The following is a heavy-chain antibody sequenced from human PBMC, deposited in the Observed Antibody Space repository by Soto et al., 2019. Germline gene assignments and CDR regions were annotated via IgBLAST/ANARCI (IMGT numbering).Heavy chain of an antibody. Sequence: PGESLKISCQASGYTFTNYWLAWVRQLPGKGLEWMGTFYPGDSTSTYSPSFQGQVTISVDKSISTAYLQLSSLKASDTAMYYCARIIGYCRNNDCSWTFDIWGQGTMVTVSS. J-gene: IGHJ3*02. CDR3: ARIIGYCRNNDCSWTFDI. CDR2: FYPGDSTS. V-gene: IGHV5-51*01. CDR1: GYTFTNYW. D-gene: IGHD2-15*01.